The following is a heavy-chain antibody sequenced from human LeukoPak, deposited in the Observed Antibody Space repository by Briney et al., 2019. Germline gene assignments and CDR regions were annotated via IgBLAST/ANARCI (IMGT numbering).Heavy chain of an antibody. V-gene: IGHV1-2*02. Sequence: ASVKVSCKASGYTFTGYYMHWVRQAPGQGLERMGWINPNSGGTNYAQKFQGRVTMTRDTSISTAYMELSRLRSDDTAVYYCAKGDSSSWYRRGYYFDYWGQGTLVTVSS. J-gene: IGHJ4*02. CDR3: AKGDSSSWYRRGYYFDY. CDR2: INPNSGGT. D-gene: IGHD6-13*01. CDR1: GYTFTGYY.